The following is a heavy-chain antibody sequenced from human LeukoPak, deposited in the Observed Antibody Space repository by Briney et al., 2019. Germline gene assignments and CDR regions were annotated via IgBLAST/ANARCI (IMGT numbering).Heavy chain of an antibody. CDR2: IYYSGST. J-gene: IGHJ3*02. D-gene: IGHD3-10*01. CDR3: ASTLWFGEGAFDI. V-gene: IGHV4-59*08. CDR1: GGSISSYY. Sequence: PSETLSLTCTVSGGSISSYYWSWIRQPPGKGLEWIGYIYYSGSTNYNPSLKSRVTISVDTSKNQFSLKLSSVTAADTAVYYCASTLWFGEGAFDIWGQGTMVTVSS.